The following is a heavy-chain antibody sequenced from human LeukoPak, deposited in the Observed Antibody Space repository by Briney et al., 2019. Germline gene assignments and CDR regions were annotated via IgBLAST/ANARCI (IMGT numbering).Heavy chain of an antibody. V-gene: IGHV1-2*02. D-gene: IGHD1-1*01. CDR2: INPNSGGT. CDR1: GYTFTGYY. Sequence: ASVKVSCKASGYTFTGYYMHWVRQAPGQGLEWMGWINPNSGGTNYAQKFQGRVTMTRDTSISTACMELSRLRSDDTAVYYCARVFGTGTGRGISDYWGQGTLVTVSS. CDR3: ARVFGTGTGRGISDY. J-gene: IGHJ4*02.